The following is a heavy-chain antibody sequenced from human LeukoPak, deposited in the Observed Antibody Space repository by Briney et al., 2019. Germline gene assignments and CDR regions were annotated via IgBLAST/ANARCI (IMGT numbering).Heavy chain of an antibody. J-gene: IGHJ5*02. CDR1: GFTFNLYG. Sequence: PGGSLRLSCAASGFTFNLYGMSWVRQVPGKGLEWVSGISGYGANTYYADSVKGRFTISRDNSKNTVFLQMSSLTVEDTAVYHCAKDRGPYLGIDNNWFDPWGQGTLVIVSS. CDR2: ISGYGANT. CDR3: AKDRGPYLGIDNNWFDP. V-gene: IGHV3-23*01. D-gene: IGHD1-26*01.